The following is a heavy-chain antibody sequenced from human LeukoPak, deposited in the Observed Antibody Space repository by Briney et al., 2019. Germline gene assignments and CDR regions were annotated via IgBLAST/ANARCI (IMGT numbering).Heavy chain of an antibody. D-gene: IGHD3-3*01. CDR1: GFSFSSYT. V-gene: IGHV3-21*01. CDR3: ARDATIDRYYDFWSGQNWFDP. CDR2: ISGSSYYI. J-gene: IGHJ5*02. Sequence: GGSLRLSCAASGFSFSSYTVNWVRQAPGKGLEWVSSISGSSYYIYYADSVKGRFTISRDNAKNSLYLQMNSLRAEDTAVYYCARDATIDRYYDFWSGQNWFDPWGQGTLVTVSS.